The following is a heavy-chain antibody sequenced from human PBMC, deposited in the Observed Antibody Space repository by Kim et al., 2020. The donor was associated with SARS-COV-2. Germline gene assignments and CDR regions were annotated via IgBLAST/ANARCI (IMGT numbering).Heavy chain of an antibody. V-gene: IGHV3-66*01. CDR1: GFTVSSNE. CDR2: ISGGST. CDR3: KNFTVTENWFDP. Sequence: GGSLRLSCAASGFTVSSNEMSWVRQAPGKGLEWVSSISGGSTYYADSRKGRFTISRDNSKNTLHLQMNSLRAEDTAVYYCKNFTVTENWFDPWGQGTLVTVSS. D-gene: IGHD4-17*01. J-gene: IGHJ5*02.